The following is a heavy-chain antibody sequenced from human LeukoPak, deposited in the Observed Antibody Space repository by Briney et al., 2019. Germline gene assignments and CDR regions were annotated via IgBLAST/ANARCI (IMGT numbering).Heavy chain of an antibody. CDR3: ASGSWDIVVGANSFDP. CDR1: GFTFSSYS. V-gene: IGHV3-48*01. CDR2: ISSSSSTI. Sequence: GGSLRLSCAASGFTFSSYSMNWVRQAPGKGLEWVSYISSSSSTIYYADSVKGRFTISRDNAKNSLYLQMNSLRAEDTAVYYCASGSWDIVVGANSFDPWGQGTLVTVSS. J-gene: IGHJ5*02. D-gene: IGHD2-2*01.